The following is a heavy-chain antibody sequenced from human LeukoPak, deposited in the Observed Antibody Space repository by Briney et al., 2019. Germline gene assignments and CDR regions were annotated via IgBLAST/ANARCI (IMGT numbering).Heavy chain of an antibody. V-gene: IGHV3-30*18. J-gene: IGHJ3*02. D-gene: IGHD3-22*01. CDR1: GFTFSSYG. CDR2: ISYDGSNK. CDR3: AKYYDSSGYGDAFDI. Sequence: QAGRSLRLSCAASGFTFSSYGMHWVRQAPGKGLEWVAVISYDGSNKYYADSVKGRFTISRDNSKNTLYLQMNSLRAEDTAVYYCAKYYDSSGYGDAFDIWGQGTMVTVSS.